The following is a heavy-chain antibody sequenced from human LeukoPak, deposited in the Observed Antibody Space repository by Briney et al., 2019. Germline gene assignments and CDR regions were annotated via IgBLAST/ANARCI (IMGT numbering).Heavy chain of an antibody. CDR2: ISTYNGHT. CDR1: GYTFTKYN. Sequence: ASVKVSCKTSGYTFTKYNVIWVRQAPGQGLEWMGWISTYNGHTNYAEKFQGRVTMTTDTSTTTAYMEMRSLKSDDAAVYYCARGSSCSSTSCYRHWGQGTLVIVSA. V-gene: IGHV1-18*01. CDR3: ARGSSCSSTSCYRH. J-gene: IGHJ4*02. D-gene: IGHD2-2*01.